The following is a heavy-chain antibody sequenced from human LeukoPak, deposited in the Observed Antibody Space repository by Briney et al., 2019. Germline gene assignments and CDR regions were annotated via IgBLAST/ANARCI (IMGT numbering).Heavy chain of an antibody. V-gene: IGHV3-74*01. D-gene: IGHD3-16*01. J-gene: IGHJ4*02. CDR2: MNNDGRVI. CDR1: GFNFNNYW. CDR3: AREFEATGFWALDY. Sequence: QAGGSLRLSCTVSGFNFNNYWMHWGRQAPGKGLVWVSRMNNDGRVISYADSVNGRFTISRDNAKNTLYLQMNSLRAEDTAVYYCAREFEATGFWALDYWGQGTLVTASS.